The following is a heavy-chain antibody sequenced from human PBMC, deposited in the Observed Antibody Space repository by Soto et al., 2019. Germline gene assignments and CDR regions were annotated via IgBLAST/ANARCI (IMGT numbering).Heavy chain of an antibody. J-gene: IGHJ5*02. D-gene: IGHD6-6*01. Sequence: VASVKVSCKASGFSFTGYYIHWLRQAPGQGLEWMGWINAHSGGTEYAQKFQGRVTLTRDTSIATAYLTLNSLTSDDTALYYCAKDLTRQLAYWLDPCGQGTHVTVSS. CDR2: INAHSGGT. CDR1: GFSFTGYY. CDR3: AKDLTRQLAYWLDP. V-gene: IGHV1-2*02.